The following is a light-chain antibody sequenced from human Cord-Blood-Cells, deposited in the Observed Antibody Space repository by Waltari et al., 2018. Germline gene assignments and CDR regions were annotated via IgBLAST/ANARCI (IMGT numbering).Light chain of an antibody. Sequence: QSLLTQPPSASGTPGHRVTISCSGSSSNSGSHYVSWYQQLPGTATKLPIYRKNQRPSAVPDRFSASKSGTSTSLTISGSRSEDEADYYCAGWDDSLSGWLFGGGTKLTVL. CDR3: AGWDDSLSGWL. CDR1: SSNSGSHY. J-gene: IGLJ3*02. V-gene: IGLV1-47*01. CDR2: RKN.